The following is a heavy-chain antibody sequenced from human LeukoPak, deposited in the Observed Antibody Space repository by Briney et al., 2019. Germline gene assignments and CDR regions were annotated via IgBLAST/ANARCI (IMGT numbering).Heavy chain of an antibody. J-gene: IGHJ4*02. CDR2: INPNSGGT. CDR1: GYTFTGYY. V-gene: IGHV1-2*02. Sequence: ASVKVSCKASGYTFTGYYMHWVRQAPGQGLEWMGWINPNSGGTNYAQKLQGRVTMTRDTSISTAYMELSRLRSDDTAVYYCAREVGGTRKDHDYWGQGTLVTVSS. D-gene: IGHD2-2*01. CDR3: AREVGGTRKDHDY.